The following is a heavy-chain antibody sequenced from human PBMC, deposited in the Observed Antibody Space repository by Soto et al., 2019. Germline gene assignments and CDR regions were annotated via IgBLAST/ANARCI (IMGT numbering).Heavy chain of an antibody. V-gene: IGHV3-23*01. D-gene: IGHD2-8*01. CDR2: ISGSGGST. Sequence: PGGSLRLSCAASGFTFSSYAMSWVRQAPGKGLEWVSAISGSGGSTYYADSVKGRFTISRDNSKNTLYLQMNSLRAEDTAVYYCAKDWEDIVLMVYVSIDYWGQGTLVTVSS. J-gene: IGHJ4*02. CDR3: AKDWEDIVLMVYVSIDY. CDR1: GFTFSSYA.